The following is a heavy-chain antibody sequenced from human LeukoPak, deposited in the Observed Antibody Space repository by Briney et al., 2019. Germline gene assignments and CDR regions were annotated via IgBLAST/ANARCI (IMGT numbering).Heavy chain of an antibody. J-gene: IGHJ4*02. CDR2: IIPISGST. CDR3: ARGGLGFCSSPSCRHFDY. D-gene: IGHD2-2*01. Sequence: GASVKVSCKASGYTFTDYYMHWVRQAPGQGLEWMGGIIPISGSTNYAQKFQGRVTMSADASTSTAYMQMSGLRFDDTAVYFCARGGLGFCSSPSCRHFDYWGQGTLVTVSS. V-gene: IGHV1-69*13. CDR1: GYTFTDYY.